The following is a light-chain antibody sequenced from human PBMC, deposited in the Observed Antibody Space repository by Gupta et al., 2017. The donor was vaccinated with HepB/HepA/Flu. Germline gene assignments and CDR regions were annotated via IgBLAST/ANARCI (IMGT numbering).Light chain of an antibody. CDR2: ETR. CDR3: LLAYNHVRV. V-gene: IGLV7-46*01. Sequence: QTVVTKEPSLPVSPGGTVTLTCGSSTGAVTSVNYAYWFKQKPGQAPNILIYETRNRESWTPARFSGSLLGDKAALILSGAQPEDEGDYYCLLAYNHVRVFGGGTKLTVL. CDR1: TGAVTSVNY. J-gene: IGLJ3*02.